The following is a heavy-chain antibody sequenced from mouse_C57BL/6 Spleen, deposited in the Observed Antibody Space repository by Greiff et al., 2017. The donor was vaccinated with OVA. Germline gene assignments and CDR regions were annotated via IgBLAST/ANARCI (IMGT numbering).Heavy chain of an antibody. D-gene: IGHD1-1*02. Sequence: EVQLQQSGPELVKPGASVKISCKASGYTFTDYYMNWVKQSHGKSLEWIGDINPNNGGTSYNQKFKGKATLTVDKSSSTAYMELRSLTSEDSSVYYWARSEVGLELSCWGHVALVTVSA. CDR3: ARSEVGLELSC. V-gene: IGHV1-26*01. CDR1: GYTFTDYY. J-gene: IGHJ3*01. CDR2: INPNNGGT.